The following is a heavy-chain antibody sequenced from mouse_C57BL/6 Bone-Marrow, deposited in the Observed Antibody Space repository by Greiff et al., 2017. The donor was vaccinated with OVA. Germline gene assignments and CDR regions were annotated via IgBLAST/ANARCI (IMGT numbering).Heavy chain of an antibody. Sequence: EVQLVESGGDLVKPGGSLKLSCAASGFTFSSYGMSWVRQTPDKRLEWVATISSGGSYTYYPDSVKGRFTIYRDNAKNTLYLQMSSLKSEDTAMYYCASLDLWGQGTTLTVSS. CDR3: ASLDL. CDR1: GFTFSSYG. CDR2: ISSGGSYT. V-gene: IGHV5-6*01. J-gene: IGHJ2*01.